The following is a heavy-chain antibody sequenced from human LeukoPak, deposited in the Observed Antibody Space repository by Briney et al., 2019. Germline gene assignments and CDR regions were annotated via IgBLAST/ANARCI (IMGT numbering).Heavy chain of an antibody. CDR2: INPNSGGT. J-gene: IGHJ4*02. D-gene: IGHD5-12*01. V-gene: IGHV1-2*06. CDR1: GYTFTSYG. CDR3: ARDRGWLRFFIDY. Sequence: GASVKVSCKASGYTFTSYGISWVRQAPGQGLEWMGRINPNSGGTNYAQKFQGRVTMTRDTSISTAYMELSRLRSDDTAVYYCARDRGWLRFFIDYWGQGTLVTVSS.